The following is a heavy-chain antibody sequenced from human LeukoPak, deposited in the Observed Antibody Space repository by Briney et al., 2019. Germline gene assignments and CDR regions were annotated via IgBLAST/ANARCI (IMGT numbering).Heavy chain of an antibody. Sequence: GESLKISCKVSGYSFTSYCIGWVRQMPGKGLEWMGIIYPGDSGPTYSPSFQGQVTISVDKSINTAYLQWSSLQASDTAMYYCGMSGDRVPLQDDVFDVWGQGTMVAVST. J-gene: IGHJ3*01. V-gene: IGHV5-51*01. CDR3: GMSGDRVPLQDDVFDV. CDR2: IYPGDSGP. D-gene: IGHD1-26*01. CDR1: GYSFTSYC.